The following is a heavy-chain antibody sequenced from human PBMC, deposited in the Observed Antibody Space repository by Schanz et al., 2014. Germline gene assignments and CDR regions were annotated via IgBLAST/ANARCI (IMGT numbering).Heavy chain of an antibody. CDR2: ISYGTSYI. CDR3: ARDRRNADLDY. CDR1: GFIFSNYG. D-gene: IGHD1-1*01. Sequence: EVQLLESGGGLVQPGGSLRLSCAASGFIFSNYGMHWVRQAPGKGLEWVSSISYGTSYIYYAESVKGRFTISRDNAKNTLYLQMNSLRAEDTALYYCARDRRNADLDYWGQGTLVTVSS. V-gene: IGHV3-21*01. J-gene: IGHJ4*02.